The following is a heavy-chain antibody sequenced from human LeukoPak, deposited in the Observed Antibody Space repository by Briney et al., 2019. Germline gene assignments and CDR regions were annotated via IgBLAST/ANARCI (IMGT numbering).Heavy chain of an antibody. CDR2: IHYSGST. CDR1: GGSTESHY. Sequence: SETLSLTCSVYGGSTESHYWSWFRQPPGNGLEWIGYIHYSGSTKYSPALTSRLTISRDTSKSQFSLKLTSVTAADTAMYYWTGGMVWLVVYWGQGMLVTVSS. D-gene: IGHD3-3*01. CDR3: TGGMVWLVVY. J-gene: IGHJ4*02. V-gene: IGHV4-59*11.